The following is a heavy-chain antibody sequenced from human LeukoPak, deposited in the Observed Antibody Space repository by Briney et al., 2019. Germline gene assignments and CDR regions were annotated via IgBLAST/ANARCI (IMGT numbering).Heavy chain of an antibody. D-gene: IGHD6-6*01. J-gene: IGHJ4*02. Sequence: PGGSLGLSCAASGFTFNNYGMTWVRQAPGKGLEWVSALSGSGGSTYYADSVKGRFTISRDNNKNTLYLQMNSLRAEDTAVYYCAKAAQVAGRPNLGGHFDYWGQGTLVTVSS. V-gene: IGHV3-23*01. CDR2: LSGSGGST. CDR3: AKAAQVAGRPNLGGHFDY. CDR1: GFTFNNYG.